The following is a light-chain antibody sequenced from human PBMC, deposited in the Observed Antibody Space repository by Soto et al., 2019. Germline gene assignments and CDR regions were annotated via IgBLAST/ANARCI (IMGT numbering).Light chain of an antibody. CDR3: QQYDDSIT. CDR2: GAS. Sequence: EIVLTQSPDTLSLSPGESATLSCRASQSVSSSYLAWYQQKPGRAPRLLIYGASSWATVIPDRFSGSGSGTDFTLTISRLEPEDFAVFYCQQYDDSITFGQGTRLEIE. J-gene: IGKJ5*01. CDR1: QSVSSSY. V-gene: IGKV3-20*01.